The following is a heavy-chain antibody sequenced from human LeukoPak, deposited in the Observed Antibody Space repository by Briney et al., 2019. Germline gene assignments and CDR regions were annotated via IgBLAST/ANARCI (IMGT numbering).Heavy chain of an antibody. D-gene: IGHD1-1*01. J-gene: IGHJ6*02. Sequence: PSETLSLTCAVYGGSFSGYYWSWIRQPPGKGLEWIGEINHSGSTNYNPSLKSRVTISVDTSKNQYSLKLSSVTAADTAVYYCASGVTKSRLDYYYSGMDVWGQGTTVTVSS. CDR1: GGSFSGYY. V-gene: IGHV4-34*01. CDR3: ASGVTKSRLDYYYSGMDV. CDR2: INHSGST.